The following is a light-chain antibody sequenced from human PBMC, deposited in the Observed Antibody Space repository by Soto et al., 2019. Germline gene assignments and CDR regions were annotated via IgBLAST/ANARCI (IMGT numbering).Light chain of an antibody. Sequence: EVVMTQSPATLSVSPGERATLSCRASQFVSTNLAWYQQKPGQPPRLLIYSASTRATGIPARFSGSGSGTEFTLTISSLQSEDSAVYYCQQFNSWPPLTFGGGTKVEIK. CDR3: QQFNSWPPLT. CDR2: SAS. J-gene: IGKJ4*01. CDR1: QFVSTN. V-gene: IGKV3-15*01.